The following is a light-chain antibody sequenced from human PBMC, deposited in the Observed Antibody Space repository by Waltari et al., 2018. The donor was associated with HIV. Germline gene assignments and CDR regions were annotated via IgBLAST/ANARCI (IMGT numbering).Light chain of an antibody. CDR3: QQRSNWRALT. J-gene: IGKJ4*01. Sequence: EIVLTQSPATLPLSPGERATLSCRASKSVSSYLAWYQQKPGQAPRLLIYDASNRATGIPARFSGSGSGTDFTLTISSLEPEDFAVYYCQQRSNWRALTFGGGTKVEIK. V-gene: IGKV3-11*01. CDR2: DAS. CDR1: KSVSSY.